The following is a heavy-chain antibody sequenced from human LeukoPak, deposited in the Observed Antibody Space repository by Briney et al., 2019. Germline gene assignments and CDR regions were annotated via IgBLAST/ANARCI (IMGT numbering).Heavy chain of an antibody. CDR2: IYYSGST. J-gene: IGHJ4*02. D-gene: IGHD4-17*01. Sequence: PSETLSLTCSVSGGSISSYYWSWIRQPPGKGLEWIGYIYYSGSTNYNPSLRSRVTISLDTSKNQFSLKLSSVTAADTAVYYCARVSDYGDMYYFDYWGQGTLVTVSS. CDR1: GGSISSYY. CDR3: ARVSDYGDMYYFDY. V-gene: IGHV4-59*12.